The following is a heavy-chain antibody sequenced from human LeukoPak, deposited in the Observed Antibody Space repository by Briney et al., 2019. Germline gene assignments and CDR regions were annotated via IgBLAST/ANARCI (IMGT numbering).Heavy chain of an antibody. CDR3: AKASRGFAYRLDF. D-gene: IGHD3-16*02. Sequence: GGSLRLSCAASGFMFNIHVMSWVRQAPGKRLEWVSGIIGSGGSTYYADSVKGRFTISRDNSKNTLSLQMNSLRAEDTAIYYCAKASRGFAYRLDFWGQGTLVTVSS. CDR2: IIGSGGST. J-gene: IGHJ4*02. V-gene: IGHV3-23*01. CDR1: GFMFNIHV.